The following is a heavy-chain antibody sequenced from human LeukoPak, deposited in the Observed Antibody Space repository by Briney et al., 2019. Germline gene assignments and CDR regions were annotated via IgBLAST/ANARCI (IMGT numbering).Heavy chain of an antibody. CDR2: ISSSSSSI. CDR3: ARVGYYDSSGYDAFDI. D-gene: IGHD3-22*01. V-gene: IGHV3-21*01. Sequence: GGSLRLSCAASGFSFSSFNMNWVRQAPGKGLEWVSCISSSSSSIYYADSVKGRFTISRDNAKNSLYLQMNSLRAEDTAVYYCARVGYYDSSGYDAFDIWGQGTMVTVSS. J-gene: IGHJ3*02. CDR1: GFSFSSFN.